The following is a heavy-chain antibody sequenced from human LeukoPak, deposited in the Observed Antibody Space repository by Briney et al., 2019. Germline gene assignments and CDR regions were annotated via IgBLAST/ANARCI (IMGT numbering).Heavy chain of an antibody. D-gene: IGHD3-10*01. CDR2: INSDGSTT. CDR1: GFTFSAYW. V-gene: IGHV3-74*01. CDR3: ATWPGAWYGEDY. J-gene: IGHJ4*02. Sequence: PGGSLRLSCAASGFTFSAYWMHWVRQAPGKGLLWVSRINSDGSTTSYADSVKGRFTISRDNSQNTMYLQMNGLRAEDTAVYYCATWPGAWYGEDYWGQGTLVTVSS.